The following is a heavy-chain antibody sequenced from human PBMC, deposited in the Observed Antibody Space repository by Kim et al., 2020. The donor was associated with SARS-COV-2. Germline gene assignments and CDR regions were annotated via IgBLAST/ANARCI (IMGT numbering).Heavy chain of an antibody. CDR1: GGSVSSGGHY. J-gene: IGHJ4*02. CDR2: FDYRGNI. CDR3: ARGTTYGGNSPDY. Sequence: SETLSLTCTVSGGSVSSGGHYWIWHRQHPGQVLVWFVYFDYRGNIYSNPSLKSRATVSVDTSKNQFSLTWTSVSAADTAVYYCARGTTYGGNSPDYWGQGSLVTVSS. V-gene: IGHV4-31*03. D-gene: IGHD2-21*02.